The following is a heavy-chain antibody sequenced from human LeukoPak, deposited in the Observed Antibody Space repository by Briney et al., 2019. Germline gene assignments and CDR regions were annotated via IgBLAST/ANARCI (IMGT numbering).Heavy chain of an antibody. Sequence: GGSLRLSCTASGFSFSSYSMDWVRQAPGKGLEWVGRIASKTDGGTTGYAAPVKGRFTISRDDSKNTLFLQMNSLKTEDTAVYYCTTGIRGDCGQGTLVTVSS. CDR1: GFSFSSYS. J-gene: IGHJ4*02. CDR2: IASKTDGGTT. V-gene: IGHV3-15*04. CDR3: TTGIRGD.